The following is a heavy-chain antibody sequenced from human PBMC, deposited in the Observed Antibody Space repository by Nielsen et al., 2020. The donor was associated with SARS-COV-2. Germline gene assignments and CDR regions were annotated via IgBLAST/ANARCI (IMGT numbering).Heavy chain of an antibody. Sequence: GESLKISCSASGFTFSDYAMHWVRQAPGKRLEYVSAIGNDGRSTYYTDSVKGRFTISRDNSKNTLYLQMSSLRVEDTAVYYCSPFVYWGQGILVTVSS. CDR2: IGNDGRST. CDR1: GFTFSDYA. V-gene: IGHV3-64D*06. CDR3: SPFVY. J-gene: IGHJ4*02.